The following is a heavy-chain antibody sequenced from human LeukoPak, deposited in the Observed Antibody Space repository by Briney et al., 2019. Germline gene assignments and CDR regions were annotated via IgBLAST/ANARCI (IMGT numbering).Heavy chain of an antibody. CDR2: ISGSGGSA. D-gene: IGHD4-11*01. Sequence: PGGSLRLSCAASGFTFNLYAMSWVRQAPGKGLEWVSGISGSGGSAYYADSVKGRFTISRDNSKNTLYLQVNSLRAEDTAVYYCAKAKSYYSNYDYWGQGTLVTVSS. CDR3: AKAKSYYSNYDY. V-gene: IGHV3-23*01. J-gene: IGHJ4*02. CDR1: GFTFNLYA.